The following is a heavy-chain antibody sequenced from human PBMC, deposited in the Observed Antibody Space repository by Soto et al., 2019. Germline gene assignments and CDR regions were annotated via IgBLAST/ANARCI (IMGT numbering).Heavy chain of an antibody. CDR3: ARQLSHSSSWYESDFDY. Sequence: QLQLQESGPGLVKPSETLSLTCTVSGGSISSSSYYWGWIRQPPGKGLEWIGSIYYSGRTYYNPSLKSRVTISVDTSKNQFSLKLSSVTAADTAVYYCARQLSHSSSWYESDFDYWGQGTLVTVSS. CDR1: GGSISSSSYY. V-gene: IGHV4-39*01. D-gene: IGHD6-13*01. CDR2: IYYSGRT. J-gene: IGHJ4*02.